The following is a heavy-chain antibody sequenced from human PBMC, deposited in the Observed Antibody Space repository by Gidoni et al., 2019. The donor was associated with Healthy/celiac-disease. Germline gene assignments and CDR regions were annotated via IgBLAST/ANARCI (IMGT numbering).Heavy chain of an antibody. J-gene: IGHJ4*02. Sequence: QLQLQESGPGRVKPSETLSLTCTGSGGSISSISYYWGWIRQPPGKGLEWIGSIYYSGSSYYNPSLKSRVTISVDTSKNQFSLKLSSVTAADTAVHSCARLSQCELYFDYWGQGTLVTVSS. CDR3: ARLSQCELYFDY. V-gene: IGHV4-39*01. CDR2: IYYSGSS. CDR1: GGSISSISYY. D-gene: IGHD1-26*01.